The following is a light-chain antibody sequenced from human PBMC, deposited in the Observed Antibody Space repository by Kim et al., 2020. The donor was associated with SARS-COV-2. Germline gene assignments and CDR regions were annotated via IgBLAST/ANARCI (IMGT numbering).Light chain of an antibody. CDR2: TAS. CDR3: QQSYSTPGT. J-gene: IGKJ2*01. V-gene: IGKV1-39*01. CDR1: QSVSSY. Sequence: SASIGDRVTIPCRASQSVSSYLSWYQQKPGKAPKLLIYTASSLYSGVPSRFSGGGSGTDFTLTISSLQPEDFATYYCQQSYSTPGTFGQGTKLEI.